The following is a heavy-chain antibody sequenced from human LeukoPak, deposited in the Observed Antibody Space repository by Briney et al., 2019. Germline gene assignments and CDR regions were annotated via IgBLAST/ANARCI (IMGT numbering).Heavy chain of an antibody. CDR2: ISGSGGST. D-gene: IGHD5-18*01. CDR3: AKDGLNTAMAKGY. CDR1: GFTVSSNY. V-gene: IGHV3-23*01. J-gene: IGHJ4*02. Sequence: PGGSLRLSCAASGFTVSSNYMSWVRQAPGKGLEWVSAISGSGGSTYYADSVKGRFTISRDNSKNTLYLQMNSLRAEDTAVYYCAKDGLNTAMAKGYWGQGTLVIVSS.